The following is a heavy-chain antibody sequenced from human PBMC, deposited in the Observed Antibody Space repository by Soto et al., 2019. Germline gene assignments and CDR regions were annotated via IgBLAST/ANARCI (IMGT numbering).Heavy chain of an antibody. V-gene: IGHV3-33*01. CDR1: GFTISTHG. J-gene: IGHJ4*02. CDR3: AAATTWNFHFHY. CDR2: IWYDGSNK. Sequence: QVHLVESGGGVVQPGTSPRLSCAASGFTISTHGMHWVRQAPGKGLEWVANIWYDGSNKFYADSVKGRFTISKDNSKNTLYVQMNSLRAEDTAVYYCAAATTWNFHFHYWGQGTQVTVSS. D-gene: IGHD1-7*01.